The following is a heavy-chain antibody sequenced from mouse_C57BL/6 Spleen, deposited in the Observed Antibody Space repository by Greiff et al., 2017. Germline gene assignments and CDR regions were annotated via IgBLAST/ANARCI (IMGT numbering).Heavy chain of an antibody. Sequence: QVQLQQSGAELVKPGASVKLSCKASGYTFTEYTIHWVKQRSGQGLEWIGWFYPGSGSIKYNEKFKDKATLTADKSSSTVYMELSRLTSEDSAVYFCARHAPEYYGTSFYAMDDWGQGTTVTVSS. CDR2: FYPGSGSI. CDR1: GYTFTEYT. CDR3: ARHAPEYYGTSFYAMDD. D-gene: IGHD1-1*01. J-gene: IGHJ4*01. V-gene: IGHV1-62-2*01.